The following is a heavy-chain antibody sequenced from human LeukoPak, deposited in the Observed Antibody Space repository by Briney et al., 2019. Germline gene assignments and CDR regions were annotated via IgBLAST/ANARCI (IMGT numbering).Heavy chain of an antibody. CDR2: INPNSGGT. CDR3: ATAPYYYMDV. J-gene: IGHJ6*03. Sequence: GASVKASCKASGYTFTGYYMHWVRQVPGQGLEWMGWINPNSGGTKYAQKFQGRVTMTRDTSISTAYMELSSLRSEDTAVYYCATAPYYYMDVWGKGTTVTISS. CDR1: GYTFTGYY. V-gene: IGHV1-2*02.